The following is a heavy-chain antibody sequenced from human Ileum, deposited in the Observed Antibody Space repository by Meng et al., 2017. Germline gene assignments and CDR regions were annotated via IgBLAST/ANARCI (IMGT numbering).Heavy chain of an antibody. CDR1: GGSVSSNIAA. CDR2: TYYRSKWYS. Sequence: QVKLQQSGPGLVEPSQTLSLTCAVSGGSVSSNIAAWNWIRQSPLRGLEWLGRTYYRSKWYSEYAVSVKSRISITPDTSKNQFSLQMNSVTPEDTAVYYCASGSGSLDYWGPGTLVTVSS. D-gene: IGHD3-3*01. J-gene: IGHJ4*02. V-gene: IGHV6-1*01. CDR3: ASGSGSLDY.